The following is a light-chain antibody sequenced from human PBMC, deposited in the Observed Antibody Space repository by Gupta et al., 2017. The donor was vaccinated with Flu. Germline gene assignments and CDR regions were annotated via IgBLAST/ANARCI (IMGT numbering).Light chain of an antibody. CDR3: HKYDNFPPST. J-gene: IGKJ2*01. V-gene: IGKV1-33*01. CDR1: QDIYEY. CDR2: DAT. Sequence: DMQMTQSPSALSASIGDTVTITCQASQDIYEYLNWYKQKPGTAPKLLIYDATSWETGVPSRFSGSGSGKHLSLTINNRQQEDFAPYYCHKYDNFPPSTFGQGTRVDIK.